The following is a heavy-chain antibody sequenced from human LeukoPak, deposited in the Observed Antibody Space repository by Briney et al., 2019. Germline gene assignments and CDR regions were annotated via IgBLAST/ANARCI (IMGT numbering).Heavy chain of an antibody. D-gene: IGHD2-15*01. CDR1: GFTFRSYR. V-gene: IGHV3-21*01. J-gene: IGHJ4*02. CDR2: ISSSTSYI. Sequence: GGSLRLSCAASGFTFRSYRMNWVRQAPGKGLEWVSSISSSTSYIYYADSVKGRFTISRDSAQNSLILQMNSLTVEDTAVYYCARVAVYCSGGSCYDYWGQGTLVTVSS. CDR3: ARVAVYCSGGSCYDY.